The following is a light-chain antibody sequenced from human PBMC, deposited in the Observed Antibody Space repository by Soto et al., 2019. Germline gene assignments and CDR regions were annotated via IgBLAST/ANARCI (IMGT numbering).Light chain of an antibody. Sequence: QRLPTQPRSVHGAPGQRVNISCTGSRSNIGAGYDVHWYQQLPGTAPKVLIYGNSNRPSGVPDRFSGSKSGTSASLAITGLQAEDEADYYCQSYDSSLSGRVFGTGTKVTVL. V-gene: IGLV1-40*01. J-gene: IGLJ1*01. CDR3: QSYDSSLSGRV. CDR2: GNS. CDR1: RSNIGAGYD.